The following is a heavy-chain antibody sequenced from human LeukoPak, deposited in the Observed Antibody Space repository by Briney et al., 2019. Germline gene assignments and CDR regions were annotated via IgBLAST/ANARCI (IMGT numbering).Heavy chain of an antibody. D-gene: IGHD3-9*01. CDR3: ARDPLRYLRVGHYDY. J-gene: IGHJ4*02. CDR2: IDYDSSHI. V-gene: IGHV3-21*01. CDR1: GFTFSSYS. Sequence: GGSLRLSCAASGFTFSSYSMNWVRQAPGKGLEWVSAIDYDSSHIYYAASVTGRFTISRDNARNSVYLQMNSLRVEETAVYYCARDPLRYLRVGHYDYGAQGTLVAVSS.